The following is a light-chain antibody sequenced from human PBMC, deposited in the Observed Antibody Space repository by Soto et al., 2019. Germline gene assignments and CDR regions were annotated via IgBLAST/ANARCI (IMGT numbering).Light chain of an antibody. Sequence: QSVLTQPPSVSGAPGQRVTISCTGSSSNIGAGYDVHWYQQLPGTAPKLLIYGNSNRPSGVPDRFSGSQSGTSASLAITGLQAEDEAYYYCQSYDSSLSGHYVFGTGTKLTVL. CDR2: GNS. V-gene: IGLV1-40*01. CDR3: QSYDSSLSGHYV. J-gene: IGLJ1*01. CDR1: SSNIGAGYD.